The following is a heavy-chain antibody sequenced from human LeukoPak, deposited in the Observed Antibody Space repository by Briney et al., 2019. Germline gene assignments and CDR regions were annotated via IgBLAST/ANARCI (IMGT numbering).Heavy chain of an antibody. CDR1: GGSISSSSYY. J-gene: IGHJ4*02. CDR3: AREGFSPVGFDY. Sequence: SETLSLTCTVSGGSISSSSYYWGWIRQPPGKGLEWIGSIYYSGSTYYNPSLKSRVTISVDTSKNQFSLELSSVTAADTAVYYCAREGFSPVGFDYWGQGTLVTVSS. CDR2: IYYSGST. V-gene: IGHV4-39*07. D-gene: IGHD3-16*01.